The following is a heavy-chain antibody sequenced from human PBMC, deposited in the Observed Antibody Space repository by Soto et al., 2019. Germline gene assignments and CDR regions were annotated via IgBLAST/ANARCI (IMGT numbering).Heavy chain of an antibody. J-gene: IGHJ4*02. CDR1: GFSLSTSGVG. Sequence: QITLKESGPTLVKPTQTLTLTCTFSGFSLSTSGVGVGWIRQPPGKALEWLALIYWSDEKRYSPSLSSRLTITKDTAKNQLVLTMTNMDPVDTATYYCAHRRGADYKGCVHYWGQGTLVTVSS. CDR2: IYWSDEK. V-gene: IGHV2-5*01. CDR3: AHRRGADYKGCVHY. D-gene: IGHD4-4*01.